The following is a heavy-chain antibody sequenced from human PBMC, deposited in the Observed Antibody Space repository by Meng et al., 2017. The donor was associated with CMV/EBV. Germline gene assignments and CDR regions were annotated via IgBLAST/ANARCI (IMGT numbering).Heavy chain of an antibody. Sequence: GGSLRLSCAASGFTVSSNYMSWVRQAPGKGLEWVSVIYSGGSTYYADSVKGRFTISRDNSKNTLYLQMNSLRAEDTAVYYCARVGLGNYGYYYGMDVWGQGTTVTVSS. J-gene: IGHJ6*02. CDR2: IYSGGST. CDR3: ARVGLGNYGYYYGMDV. CDR1: GFTVSSNY. V-gene: IGHV3-53*01. D-gene: IGHD1-7*01.